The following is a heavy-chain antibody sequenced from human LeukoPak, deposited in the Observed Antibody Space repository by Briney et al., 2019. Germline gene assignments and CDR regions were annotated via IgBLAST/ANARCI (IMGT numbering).Heavy chain of an antibody. V-gene: IGHV3-30*04. J-gene: IGHJ4*02. Sequence: GGSLRLSCAASGFTFSSYAMHWVRQAPGKGLEWVAVISYDGSNKYYADSVKGRFTISRDNSKNTLYLQMNSLRAEDTAVYYCARGDSSGYYYRPEGEYYFDYWGQGTLVTVSS. CDR2: ISYDGSNK. CDR1: GFTFSSYA. D-gene: IGHD3-22*01. CDR3: ARGDSSGYYYRPEGEYYFDY.